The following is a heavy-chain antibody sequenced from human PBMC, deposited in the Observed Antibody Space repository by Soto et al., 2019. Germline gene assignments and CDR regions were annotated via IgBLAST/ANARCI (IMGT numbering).Heavy chain of an antibody. Sequence: EVQLVESGGGLLQPGGSLRRSCEASGFTFRNYDMRWVRQGTENGLEWVSGFSAAGDPDYAHSVGGRFTISRENAQSSSFLQMNSLSVGNSAVYYCARTDRDFYGLNVWGQGTTVIVSS. CDR1: GFTFRNYD. J-gene: IGHJ6*02. CDR2: FSAAGDP. V-gene: IGHV3-13*05. CDR3: ARTDRDFYGLNV.